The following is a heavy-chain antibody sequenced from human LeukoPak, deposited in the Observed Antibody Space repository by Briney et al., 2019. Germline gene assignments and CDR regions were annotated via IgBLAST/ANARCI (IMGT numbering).Heavy chain of an antibody. CDR3: ARDPPLTIFGVVTANYMDV. CDR2: ISGSGGST. Sequence: LPGGSLRLSCAASGFTFSSYAMSWVRQAPGKGLEWVSAISGSGGSTYYADSVKGRFTISRDNSKNTLYLQMNSLRAEDTAVYYCARDPPLTIFGVVTANYMDVWGKGTTVTVSS. J-gene: IGHJ6*03. CDR1: GFTFSSYA. V-gene: IGHV3-23*01. D-gene: IGHD3-3*01.